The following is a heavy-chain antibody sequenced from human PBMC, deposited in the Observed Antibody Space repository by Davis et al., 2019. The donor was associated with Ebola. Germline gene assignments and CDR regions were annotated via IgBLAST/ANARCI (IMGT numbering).Heavy chain of an antibody. J-gene: IGHJ4*02. CDR2: INHSGRT. CDR1: GESVSGIY. CDR3: ARENWDDHFFDH. D-gene: IGHD1-1*01. V-gene: IGHV4-34*07. Sequence: PSETLSLTCVVYGESVSGIYWTWTRQSPGKGLEWIGEINHSGRTFYNQSLKSRVTVSLDTSQNHFSLRLTSVTAADTAVYYCARENWDDHFFDHWGQGTLVAVSS.